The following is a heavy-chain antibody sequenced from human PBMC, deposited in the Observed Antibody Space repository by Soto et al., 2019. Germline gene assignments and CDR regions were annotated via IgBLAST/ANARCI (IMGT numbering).Heavy chain of an antibody. V-gene: IGHV3-9*01. Sequence: GGSLRLSCAASGFTLDDYAMHWVRQAPGKGLEWVSGISWNSGSIVYAASVKGRFTISRDNAKNSLYLQMNSLRAEDTAFYYCAKDRCSGGSCNFDYWGEGTLVTVSS. CDR1: GFTLDDYA. D-gene: IGHD2-15*01. CDR2: ISWNSGSI. CDR3: AKDRCSGGSCNFDY. J-gene: IGHJ4*02.